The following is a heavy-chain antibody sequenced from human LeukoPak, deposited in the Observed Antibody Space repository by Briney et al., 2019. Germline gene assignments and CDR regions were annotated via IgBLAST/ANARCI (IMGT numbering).Heavy chain of an antibody. Sequence: GGSLRLSCAASGFTFSSYEMNWVRQAPGKGLEWVSYISSSGSTIYYADSVKGRFTISRDNAKNSLYLQMNSLRAEDTAVYYCARGYSGYDFSNWFDPWSQGTLVTVSS. CDR3: ARGYSGYDFSNWFDP. D-gene: IGHD5-12*01. V-gene: IGHV3-48*03. CDR2: ISSSGSTI. J-gene: IGHJ5*02. CDR1: GFTFSSYE.